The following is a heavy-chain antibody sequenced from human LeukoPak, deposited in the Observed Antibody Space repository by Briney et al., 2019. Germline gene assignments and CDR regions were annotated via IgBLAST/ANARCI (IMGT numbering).Heavy chain of an antibody. D-gene: IGHD2-15*01. CDR1: GLTFSDYA. CDR3: AKDYSDSRVADVFFEY. J-gene: IGHJ4*02. Sequence: GGSLRLSCAASGLTFSDYAMSWFRQAPGKGLEWVSGITSGFTPHYSDSVKGRFTISRDNSKNTFHLQLNSLRAEDTAVYYCAKDYSDSRVADVFFEYWGQGTLVTVSS. V-gene: IGHV3-23*01. CDR2: ITSGFTP.